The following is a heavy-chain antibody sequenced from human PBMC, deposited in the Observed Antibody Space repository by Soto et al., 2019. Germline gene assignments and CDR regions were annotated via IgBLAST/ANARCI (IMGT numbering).Heavy chain of an antibody. Sequence: GGSLRLSCAASGFTFSSYAMSWVRQAPGKGLEWVSAISGSGGSTYYADSVKGRFTISRDNSKNTLYLQMNSLRAEDTAVYYCAKDQVSYGDYEGAFDPWGQGTLVTVSS. CDR2: ISGSGGST. CDR1: GFTFSSYA. V-gene: IGHV3-23*01. J-gene: IGHJ5*02. D-gene: IGHD4-17*01. CDR3: AKDQVSYGDYEGAFDP.